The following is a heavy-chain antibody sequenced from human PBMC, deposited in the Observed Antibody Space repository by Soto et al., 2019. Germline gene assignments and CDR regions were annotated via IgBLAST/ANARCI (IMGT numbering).Heavy chain of an antibody. J-gene: IGHJ5*02. D-gene: IGHD2-21*01. CDR1: GGSISRYF. CDR3: AHFSDLEWFDP. CDR2: IFYTGST. V-gene: IGHV4-59*01. Sequence: QVQLQESGPGLVRPSETLSLTCTVSGGSISRYFWSWIRQSPGKGLEWIGYIFYTGSTTYNPSLRSRVTISIDTAKNPFSLKLSSLTAADTAVYYCAHFSDLEWFDPWGQGTLVTVSS.